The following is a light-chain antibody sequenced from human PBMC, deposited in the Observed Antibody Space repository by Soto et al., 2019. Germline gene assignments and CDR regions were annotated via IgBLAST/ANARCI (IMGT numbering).Light chain of an antibody. Sequence: DLQMTQSPSTLSASIGDRVTITCRASQTINNWLAWYQQKPGKAPNLLIYHASNLETGVPSRFSGSAFGTEFTLTISRLQPDDFATYYCQHYNRYPWTFGQGTKVEIK. CDR3: QHYNRYPWT. J-gene: IGKJ1*01. V-gene: IGKV1-5*01. CDR1: QTINNW. CDR2: HAS.